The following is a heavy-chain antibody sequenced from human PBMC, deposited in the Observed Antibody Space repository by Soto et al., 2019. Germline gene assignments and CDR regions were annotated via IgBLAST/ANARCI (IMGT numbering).Heavy chain of an antibody. J-gene: IGHJ4*02. V-gene: IGHV1-69*18. D-gene: IGHD6-19*01. CDR3: ASDPGIAVVGRGTSFEH. CDR1: GDTFRNYA. Sequence: QVQLVQSGAEVKKPGSSVKVSCKASGDTFRNYAFTWVRQAPGQGLEWVGTIIPLFSTRYAQKFQGRVTMTADESTSTVYMDLSSLKSDDTAVYYCASDPGIAVVGRGTSFEHWGQGTLVTVSS. CDR2: IIPLFST.